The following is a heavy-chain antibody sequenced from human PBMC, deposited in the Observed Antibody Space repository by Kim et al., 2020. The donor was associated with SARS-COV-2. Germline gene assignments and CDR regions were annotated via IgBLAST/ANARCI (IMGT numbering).Heavy chain of an antibody. CDR2: EK. CDR3: ARGGKTTFDY. J-gene: IGHJ4*02. V-gene: IGHV3-7*01. Sequence: EKAYVDSAKGRFTISRDNAKNSLYLQMNSLRAEDTAVYYCARGGKTTFDYWGQGTLVTVSS.